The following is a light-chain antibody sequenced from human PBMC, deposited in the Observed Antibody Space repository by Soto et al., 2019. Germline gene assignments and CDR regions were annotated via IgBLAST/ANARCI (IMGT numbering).Light chain of an antibody. V-gene: IGKV3-20*01. CDR3: HQYDSWT. CDR2: GAS. CDR1: QSFNSSY. J-gene: IGKJ1*01. Sequence: EIVVTQSPGNLSWSPGERATPSCGASQSFNSSYLAWYQQKPGQAPRPLIYGASSRATGIPDRFSGRGSGTDFTRTISRLEPEDFAVYYCHQYDSWTFGQGTKVYIK.